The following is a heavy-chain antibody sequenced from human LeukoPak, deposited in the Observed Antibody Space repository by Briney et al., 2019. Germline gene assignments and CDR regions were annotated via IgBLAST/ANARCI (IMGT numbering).Heavy chain of an antibody. CDR3: ARVPYCSGGSCYSWFDP. J-gene: IGHJ5*02. CDR1: GGSISSGSYY. D-gene: IGHD2-15*01. V-gene: IGHV4-61*02. Sequence: SQTLSLTCTVSGGSISSGSYYWSWIRQPAGKGLEWIGRIYTSGSTNHNPSLKSRVTISVDTSKNQFSLKLGSVTAADTAVYYCARVPYCSGGSCYSWFDPWGQGTLVTVSS. CDR2: IYTSGST.